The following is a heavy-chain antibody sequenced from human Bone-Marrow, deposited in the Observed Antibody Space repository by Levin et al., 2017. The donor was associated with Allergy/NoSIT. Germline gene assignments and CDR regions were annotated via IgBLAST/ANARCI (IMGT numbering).Heavy chain of an antibody. CDR3: TRDPYAAARFDY. V-gene: IGHV3-49*03. Sequence: SCTASGFTFGDYAMSWFRQAPGKGLEWVGFIRSKAYGGTTEYAASVKGRFTISRDDSKSIAYLQMNSLKTEDTAVYYCTRDPYAAARFDYWGQGTLVTVSS. D-gene: IGHD6-13*01. CDR1: GFTFGDYA. CDR2: IRSKAYGGTT. J-gene: IGHJ4*02.